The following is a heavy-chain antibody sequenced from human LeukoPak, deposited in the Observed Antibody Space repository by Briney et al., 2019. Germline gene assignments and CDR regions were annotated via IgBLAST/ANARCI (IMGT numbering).Heavy chain of an antibody. CDR2: INHSGST. CDR1: GGSFNGYY. Sequence: SETLSLTCAVYGGSFNGYYWSWIRQPPGKGLEWIGEINHSGSTYYNPSLKSRVTISVDTSKNQFSLKLSSVTAADTAVYYCAKDPRPGEASWGQGTLVTVSS. D-gene: IGHD3-16*01. V-gene: IGHV4-34*01. J-gene: IGHJ4*02. CDR3: AKDPRPGEAS.